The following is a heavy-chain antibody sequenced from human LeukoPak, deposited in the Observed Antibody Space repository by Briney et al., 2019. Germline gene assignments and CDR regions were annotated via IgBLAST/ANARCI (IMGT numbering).Heavy chain of an antibody. CDR1: GYTFTGYY. D-gene: IGHD5-24*01. CDR3: ARDPRDGNGCTYCYYGLEG. V-gene: IGHV1-2*02. J-gene: IGHJ6*02. Sequence: ASVKVSCKASGYTFTGYYMHWVRQAPGQGLEWMGWINPNSGGTNYAQKFQGRVTMTRDTSISTAYMELSRLRSDDTAVYYCARDPRDGNGCTYCYYGLEGWGQGTTVTVSS. CDR2: INPNSGGT.